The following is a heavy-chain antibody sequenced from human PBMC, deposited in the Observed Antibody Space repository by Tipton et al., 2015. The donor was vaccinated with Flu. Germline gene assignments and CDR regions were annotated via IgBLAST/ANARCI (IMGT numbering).Heavy chain of an antibody. J-gene: IGHJ3*02. D-gene: IGHD1-1*01. V-gene: IGHV3-7*03. CDR1: GFTFSSYW. Sequence: GSLRLSCAASGFTFSSYWMSRVRQAPGKGLEWVANIKQDGSVKYYVDSVKGRFTISRDNAKNSLYLQMNSLRAEDTAVYYCARDPDLPLERCFDIWGQGTMVTVSS. CDR3: ARDPDLPLERCFDI. CDR2: IKQDGSVK.